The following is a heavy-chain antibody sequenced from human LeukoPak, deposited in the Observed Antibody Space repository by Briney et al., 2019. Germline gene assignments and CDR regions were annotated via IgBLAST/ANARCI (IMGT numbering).Heavy chain of an antibody. D-gene: IGHD4-17*01. CDR1: GYSFTGYW. V-gene: IGHV5-51*01. J-gene: IGHJ4*02. Sequence: GESLKISCKGSGYSFTGYWIGWVRQMPGKGLEWMGIIYPGDSDTRYSPSFQGQVTISADKSISTAYLQWSSLKASDTAMYYCARRGLEYGDYGAVDYWGQGTLVTVSS. CDR2: IYPGDSDT. CDR3: ARRGLEYGDYGAVDY.